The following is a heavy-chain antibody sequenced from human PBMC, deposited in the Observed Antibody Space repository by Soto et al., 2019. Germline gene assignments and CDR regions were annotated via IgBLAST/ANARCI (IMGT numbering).Heavy chain of an antibody. J-gene: IGHJ4*02. CDR1: GISVSTSDYY. CDR2: IYYSGST. D-gene: IGHD2-15*01. CDR3: AGFVVPASRNSDFDY. V-gene: IGHV4-39*01. Sequence: SETLSLTCTVSGISVSTSDYYWGWVRQPPGKGLDWIGNIYYSGSTFYNPSLRSRVTISVDTSKNQFSLKLNSVTAADTAVYFCAGFVVPASRNSDFDYWGQGTLVTVSS.